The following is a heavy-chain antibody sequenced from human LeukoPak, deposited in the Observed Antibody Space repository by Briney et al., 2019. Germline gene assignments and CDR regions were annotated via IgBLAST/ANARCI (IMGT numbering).Heavy chain of an antibody. D-gene: IGHD2-2*01. V-gene: IGHV1-69*04. CDR1: GGTFSSYA. Sequence: ASVKVSCKASGGTFSSYAISWVRQAPGQGLEWMGRIIPILGIANYAQKFQGRATITADKSTSTAYMELSSLRSEDTAVYYCARDSCSSTSCPMGWFDPWGQRTLVTVSS. CDR3: ARDSCSSTSCPMGWFDP. J-gene: IGHJ5*02. CDR2: IIPILGIA.